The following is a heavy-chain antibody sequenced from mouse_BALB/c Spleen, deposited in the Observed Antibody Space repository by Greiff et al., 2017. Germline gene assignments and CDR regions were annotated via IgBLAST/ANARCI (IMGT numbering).Heavy chain of an antibody. CDR2: IRLKSNNYAT. Sequence: EVKLLESGGGLVQPGGSMKLSCVASGFTFSNYWMNWVRQSPEKGLEWVAEIRLKSNNYATHYAESVKGRFTISRDDSKSSVYLQMNNLRAEDTGIYYCTRALLLYYFDYWGQGTTLTVSS. V-gene: IGHV6-6*02. D-gene: IGHD1-2*01. CDR1: GFTFSNYW. CDR3: TRALLLYYFDY. J-gene: IGHJ2*01.